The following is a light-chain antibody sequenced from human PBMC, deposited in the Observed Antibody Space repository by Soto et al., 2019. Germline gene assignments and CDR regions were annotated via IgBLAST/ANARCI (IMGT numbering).Light chain of an antibody. Sequence: DIQMTQSPSTLSASVGDRVTITCRASQSISSWLAWYQQKPGKAPKLLIYKASSLESGVPSRFSGSGSGTXXXXXXXSXXXXXFATXYCQQYNSYSGTFGQGTKVEIK. CDR3: QQYNSYSGT. J-gene: IGKJ1*01. CDR1: QSISSW. V-gene: IGKV1-5*03. CDR2: KAS.